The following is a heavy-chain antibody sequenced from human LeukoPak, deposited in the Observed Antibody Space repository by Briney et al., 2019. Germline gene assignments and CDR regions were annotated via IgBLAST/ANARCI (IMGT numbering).Heavy chain of an antibody. J-gene: IGHJ4*02. Sequence: SETLSLSCTVSGGSVGSYYWSWIRQSPGKGLEWIGYIYYGGSANYNPSLKSRATISIDRSKNQFSLKLSSLTAAGTAVYHCARHGSSYSFDYWGQGTLVTVSS. CDR3: ARHGSSYSFDY. D-gene: IGHD6-13*01. CDR2: IYYGGSA. V-gene: IGHV4-59*08. CDR1: GGSVGSYY.